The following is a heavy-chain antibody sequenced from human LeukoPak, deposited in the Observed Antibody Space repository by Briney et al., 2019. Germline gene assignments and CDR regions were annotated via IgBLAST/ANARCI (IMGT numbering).Heavy chain of an antibody. V-gene: IGHV3-66*02. J-gene: IGHJ3*02. CDR3: ARPNSGSYAWAFDM. CDR2: IDAGGTT. Sequence: PGGSLRLSCAAYRITVSVNYMSWVRQAPGKGLEWVSVIDAGGTTCYADSVKGRFTISRDNSKNTLSLQMNSLRAEDTAVYYCARPNSGSYAWAFDMWGQGTMVTVSS. D-gene: IGHD1-26*01. CDR1: RITVSVNY.